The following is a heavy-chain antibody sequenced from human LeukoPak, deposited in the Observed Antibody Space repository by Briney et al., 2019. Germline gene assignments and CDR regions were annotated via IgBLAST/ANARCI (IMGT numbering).Heavy chain of an antibody. J-gene: IGHJ4*02. Sequence: PGGSLRLSCAASGFTVSSNYMSWVRQAPGKGLEWVSVIYSGGSTYYADSVKGRFTISRDNSKNTLYLQMNSLRAGDTAVYYCARVRSYGTFDYWGQGTLVAVSS. V-gene: IGHV3-53*01. CDR1: GFTVSSNY. D-gene: IGHD5-18*01. CDR2: IYSGGST. CDR3: ARVRSYGTFDY.